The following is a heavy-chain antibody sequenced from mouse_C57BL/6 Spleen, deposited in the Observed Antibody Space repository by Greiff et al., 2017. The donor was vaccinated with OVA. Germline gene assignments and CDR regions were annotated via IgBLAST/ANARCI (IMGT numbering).Heavy chain of an antibody. D-gene: IGHD1-1*01. J-gene: IGHJ4*01. CDR2: IHPNSGST. V-gene: IGHV1-64*01. Sequence: QVQLKQPGAELVKPGASVKLSCKASGYTFTSYWMHWVKQRPGQGLEWIGMIHPNSGSTNYNEKFKSKATLTVDKSSSTAYMQLSSLTSEDSAVYYCASTTVVGRAMDYWGQGTSVTVSS. CDR3: ASTTVVGRAMDY. CDR1: GYTFTSYW.